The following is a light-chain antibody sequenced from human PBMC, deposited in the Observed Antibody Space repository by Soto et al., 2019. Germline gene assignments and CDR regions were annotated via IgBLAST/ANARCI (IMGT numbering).Light chain of an antibody. Sequence: AIQMTQSPSSLSASVGDRVTITCRASQGIRNDLGWYQQRPGKTPKLLIYAASSLQSGVPSRFSGSGSGTDFTLTIASLQPEDFATYYCLQDYNYPLTFGPGTKVDIK. CDR1: QGIRND. CDR2: AAS. CDR3: LQDYNYPLT. V-gene: IGKV1-6*01. J-gene: IGKJ3*01.